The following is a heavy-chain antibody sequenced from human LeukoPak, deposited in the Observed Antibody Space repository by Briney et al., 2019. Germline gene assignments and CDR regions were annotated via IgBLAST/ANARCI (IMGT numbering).Heavy chain of an antibody. V-gene: IGHV5-51*01. CDR1: GYSFTSYW. CDR2: IYPGDSDA. CDR3: ARRSGIAAAETDY. J-gene: IGHJ4*02. Sequence: GESLKISCKGSGYSFTSYWIGWARQMPGKGLEWMGIIYPGDSDARYSPSFQGQVTISVDKSISTAYLQWSSLKASDSAMYYCARRSGIAAAETDYWGQGTLVTVSS. D-gene: IGHD6-13*01.